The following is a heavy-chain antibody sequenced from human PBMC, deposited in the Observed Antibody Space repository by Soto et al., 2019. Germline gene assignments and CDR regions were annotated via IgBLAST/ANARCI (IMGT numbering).Heavy chain of an antibody. J-gene: IGHJ4*02. CDR2: ISSSSSYI. V-gene: IGHV3-21*01. Sequence: AGGSLRLSCAASGFTFSSYSMNWVRQAPGKGLEWVSSISSSSSYIYYADSVKGRFTISRDNAKNSLYLQMNSLRAEDTAVYYCARDFTPDIAAAGPYWGQGTLVTVSS. CDR1: GFTFSSYS. D-gene: IGHD6-13*01. CDR3: ARDFTPDIAAAGPY.